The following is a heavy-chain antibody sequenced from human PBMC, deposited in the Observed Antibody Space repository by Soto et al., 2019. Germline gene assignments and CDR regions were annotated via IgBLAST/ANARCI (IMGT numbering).Heavy chain of an antibody. CDR2: IILPFGTP. J-gene: IGHJ4*02. CDR3: ARGPDYEGYFDY. CDR1: GGTFSNYA. Sequence: QVRLVQSGAAVKKPGSSVKVSCKASGGTFSNYAIAWLRQASGQGLEWMGGIILPFGTPNYAQKFQGRVTISADESMTTAYMEMSGLTSEDTAVYYCARGPDYEGYFDYWGRGTLVTVSS. D-gene: IGHD4-17*01. V-gene: IGHV1-69*12.